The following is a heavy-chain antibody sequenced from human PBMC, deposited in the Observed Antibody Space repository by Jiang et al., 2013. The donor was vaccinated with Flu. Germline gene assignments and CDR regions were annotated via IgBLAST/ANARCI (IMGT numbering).Heavy chain of an antibody. Sequence: SGAEVKKPGASVKVSCKASGYTFTSYGISWVRQAPGQGLEWMGWISAYNGNTNYAQKLQGRVTMTTDTSTSTAYMELRSLRSDDTAVYYCARDSGTAMAGYYYGMDVWGKGTTVTVSS. CDR2: ISAYNGNT. V-gene: IGHV1-18*01. D-gene: IGHD5-18*01. CDR1: GYTFTSYG. CDR3: ARDSGTAMAGYYYGMDV. J-gene: IGHJ6*04.